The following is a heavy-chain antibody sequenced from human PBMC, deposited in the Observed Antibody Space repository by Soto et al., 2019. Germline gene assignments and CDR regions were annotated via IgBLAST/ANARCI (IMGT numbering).Heavy chain of an antibody. Sequence: ASVKVSCKASNYSCSSFGISWMRQAPGQGLEWMAWINPSNDNTNYPQSLQGRVTLTTDTSTSTAYMELRDLRSDDTAVYFCARGPFCSGSKLQVGYFDSWGQGTLVSVSS. CDR1: NYSCSSFG. J-gene: IGHJ4*02. CDR2: INPSNDNT. V-gene: IGHV1-18*01. D-gene: IGHD1-26*01. CDR3: ARGPFCSGSKLQVGYFDS.